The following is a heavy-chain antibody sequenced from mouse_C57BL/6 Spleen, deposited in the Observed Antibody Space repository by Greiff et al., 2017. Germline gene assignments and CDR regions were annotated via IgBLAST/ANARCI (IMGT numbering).Heavy chain of an antibody. Sequence: VQLQESGAELVRPGASVKLSCKASGYTFTDYYINWVKQRPGQGLEWIARIYPGSGNTYYNEKFKGKATLTAEKSSSTAYMQLSNQTSEDSAVYCCARNYDYLFDYWGQGTTLTVSA. CDR3: ARNYDYLFDY. D-gene: IGHD2-4*01. J-gene: IGHJ2*01. CDR1: GYTFTDYY. CDR2: IYPGSGNT. V-gene: IGHV1-76*01.